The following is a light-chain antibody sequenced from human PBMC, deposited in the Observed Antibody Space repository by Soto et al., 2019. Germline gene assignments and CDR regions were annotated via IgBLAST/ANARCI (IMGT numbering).Light chain of an antibody. V-gene: IGKV2-28*01. CDR1: QSLLHSNGYTY. CDR3: MQAIQSPST. CDR2: LGS. Sequence: DIVMTQSPLSLPVTPGEPASISCRSSQSLLHSNGYTYLDWYLQRPGQSPQLLIYLGSNRASGVPDRFSGIGSGTYFTLRISRVEAYDVGIYYSMQAIQSPSTFGLGTKVDSK. J-gene: IGKJ1*01.